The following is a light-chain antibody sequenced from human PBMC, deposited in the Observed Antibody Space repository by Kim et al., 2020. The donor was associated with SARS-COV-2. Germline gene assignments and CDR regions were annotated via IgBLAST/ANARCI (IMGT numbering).Light chain of an antibody. CDR1: NIGSKS. CDR2: YDS. V-gene: IGLV3-21*04. Sequence: VSVAPGKTARITCGGNNIGSKSVHWYQQKPGQAPVLVIYYDSDRPSGIPERFSGSNSGNTATLTISRVEAGDEADYYCQVWDIDVVFGGGTKLTVL. CDR3: QVWDIDVV. J-gene: IGLJ2*01.